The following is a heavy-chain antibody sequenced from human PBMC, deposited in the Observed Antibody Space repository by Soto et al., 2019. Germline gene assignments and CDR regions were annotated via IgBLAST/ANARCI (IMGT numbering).Heavy chain of an antibody. J-gene: IGHJ4*02. D-gene: IGHD6-13*01. Sequence: QVLLMESGGGVVQSGRSLRLYCAASGFTFSTYGMPWVRQGPGKGLEWVAFISYDGSNKYYADSVKGRFTISRDNSKNTLFLQMNSLRAEDTAIYYCAKVRYSSTWSFHHWGQGTQVTVS. CDR3: AKVRYSSTWSFHH. CDR2: ISYDGSNK. CDR1: GFTFSTYG. V-gene: IGHV3-30*18.